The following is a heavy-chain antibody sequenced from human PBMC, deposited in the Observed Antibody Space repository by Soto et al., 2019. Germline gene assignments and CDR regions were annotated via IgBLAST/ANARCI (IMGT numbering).Heavy chain of an antibody. CDR3: ARDYTIIAAAWFDP. Sequence: ASVKVSCKASGYTFTSYGISWVRQAPGQGLEWMGWISAYNGNTNYAQKLQGRVTMTTDTSTSTAYMELRSLRSDDTAVYYCARDYTIIAAAWFDPWGQGTLVTVSS. V-gene: IGHV1-18*01. CDR2: ISAYNGNT. CDR1: GYTFTSYG. J-gene: IGHJ5*02. D-gene: IGHD6-13*01.